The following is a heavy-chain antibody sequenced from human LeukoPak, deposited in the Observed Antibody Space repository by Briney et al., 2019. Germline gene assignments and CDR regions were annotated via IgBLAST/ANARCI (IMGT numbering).Heavy chain of an antibody. D-gene: IGHD3-10*01. CDR3: NTGGYYFDY. J-gene: IGHJ4*02. CDR1: GFTSSNAW. V-gene: IGHV3-15*07. Sequence: GGSLRLSCAGSGFTSSNAWMNWVRQAPGKGLEWVGRIKSNVDGGTTDYAAPVKGTFTISRDDSRNTVYLQMNSLKTEDTAVYYCNTGGYYFDYWGQGTLVTVSS. CDR2: IKSNVDGGTT.